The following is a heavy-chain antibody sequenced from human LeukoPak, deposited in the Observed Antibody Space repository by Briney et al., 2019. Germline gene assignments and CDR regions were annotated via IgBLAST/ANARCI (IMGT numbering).Heavy chain of an antibody. CDR3: ARGPPGELLFGAFDI. J-gene: IGHJ3*02. D-gene: IGHD3-10*01. CDR1: GGSISSSNW. V-gene: IGHV4-4*02. Sequence: SETLSLTCDVSGGSISSSNWWSWVRQPPGKGLEWIGEIYHSGSTNYNPSLKSRVAISVDKSKNQFSLKLSSVTGAETAVYYCARGPPGELLFGAFDIWGQGTMVTVFS. CDR2: IYHSGST.